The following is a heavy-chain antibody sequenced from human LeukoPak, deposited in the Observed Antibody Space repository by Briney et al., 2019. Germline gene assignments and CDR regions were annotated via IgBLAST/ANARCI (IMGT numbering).Heavy chain of an antibody. J-gene: IGHJ4*02. CDR2: IYSGGNT. Sequence: GGSLRLSCAASGLTVSSNYMSWVRQAPGKGLEWVSVIYSGGNTNYADSVKGRFTISRDNSKNMWYLQMTSMRSEDTAVYYCARDHCSGGLCYSDYWGQGTLVTVSA. CDR1: GLTVSSNY. CDR3: ARDHCSGGLCYSDY. V-gene: IGHV3-66*01. D-gene: IGHD2-15*01.